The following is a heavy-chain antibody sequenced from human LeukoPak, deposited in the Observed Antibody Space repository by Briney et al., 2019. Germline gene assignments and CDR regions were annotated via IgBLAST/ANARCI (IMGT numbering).Heavy chain of an antibody. J-gene: IGHJ4*02. CDR3: ARDKSVGATPFDY. CDR1: GFTFNNYW. V-gene: IGHV3-7*05. D-gene: IGHD1-26*01. CDR2: IKQDGSEK. Sequence: GGSLRLPCAASGFTFNNYWMGWVRQAPGKGLERVANIKQDGSEKYYVDSVKGRFTISRDNAKKSLYLQMNSLRAEDTAVYYCARDKSVGATPFDYWGQGTLVTVSS.